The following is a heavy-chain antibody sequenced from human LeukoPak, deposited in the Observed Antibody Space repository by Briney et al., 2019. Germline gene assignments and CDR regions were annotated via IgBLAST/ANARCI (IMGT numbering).Heavy chain of an antibody. D-gene: IGHD1-7*01. V-gene: IGHV1-2*06. Sequence: GASVKVSCKASGYTFTGYYMHWVRQAPGQGLEWMGRINPNSGGTNYAQKFQGRVTMTRDTSISKAYMELSRLRSDDTAVYYCARDSGGETGTTTEYYFDYWGQGTLVTVSS. J-gene: IGHJ4*02. CDR1: GYTFTGYY. CDR2: INPNSGGT. CDR3: ARDSGGETGTTTEYYFDY.